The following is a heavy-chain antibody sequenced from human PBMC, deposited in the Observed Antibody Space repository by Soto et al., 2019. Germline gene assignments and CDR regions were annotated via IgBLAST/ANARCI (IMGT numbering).Heavy chain of an antibody. CDR1: GFTFSSYA. Sequence: GGVPRVSCAASGFTFSSYAMSWGRQAPWKGLEWVSAISGSGGSTYYADSVKGRFTISRDNSKNTLYLQMNSLRAEDTAVHYCAKGFITSRGPYCYVRAFGGQGTTVPVS. V-gene: IGHV3-23*01. J-gene: IGHJ6*02. CDR3: AKGFITSRGPYCYVRAF. D-gene: IGHD2-2*01. CDR2: ISGSGGST.